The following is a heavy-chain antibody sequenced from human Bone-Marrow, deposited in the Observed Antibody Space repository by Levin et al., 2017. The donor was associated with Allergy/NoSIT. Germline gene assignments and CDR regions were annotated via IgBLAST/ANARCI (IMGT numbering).Heavy chain of an antibody. J-gene: IGHJ4*02. D-gene: IGHD6-19*01. CDR2: ISVGSTTI. Sequence: GGSLRLSCATSGFTFSSYRMNWVRQAPGKGLEWVSYISVGSTTIYYADSVKGRFTISRDNAKNSLSLQMHSLRDEDTAVYYCARDVSPYSSPPDYWGQGTLVTVSS. V-gene: IGHV3-48*02. CDR1: GFTFSSYR. CDR3: ARDVSPYSSPPDY.